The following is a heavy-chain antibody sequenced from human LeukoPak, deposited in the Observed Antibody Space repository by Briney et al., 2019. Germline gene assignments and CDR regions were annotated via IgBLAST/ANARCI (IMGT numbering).Heavy chain of an antibody. J-gene: IGHJ5*02. V-gene: IGHV1-18*01. D-gene: IGHD2-2*01. CDR2: IRSDNGKT. Sequence: GASVKVSCKTFNYTFTAYGINWVRQAPGQGLEWMGWIRSDNGKTNYAQKLQGRVTMTTDTSTSTAYMELRSLRSDDTAVYYCARDCSSTSCYVGWFDPWGQGTLVTVSS. CDR3: ARDCSSTSCYVGWFDP. CDR1: NYTFTAYG.